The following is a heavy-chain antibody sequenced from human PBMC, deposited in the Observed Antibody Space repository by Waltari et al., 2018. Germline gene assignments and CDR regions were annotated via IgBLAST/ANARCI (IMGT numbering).Heavy chain of an antibody. CDR2: MNPNSGNT. D-gene: IGHD1-7*01. J-gene: IGHJ4*02. CDR3: ARVLRRGWNYGRY. Sequence: QVQLVQSGAEVKKPGASVKVSCKASGYTFTSYYMHWVRQATGQGLEWMVWMNPNSGNTGYAQKFQGRVTMTRNTSISTAYMELSSLRSEDTAVYYCARVLRRGWNYGRYWGQGTLVTVSS. V-gene: IGHV1-8*02. CDR1: GYTFTSYY.